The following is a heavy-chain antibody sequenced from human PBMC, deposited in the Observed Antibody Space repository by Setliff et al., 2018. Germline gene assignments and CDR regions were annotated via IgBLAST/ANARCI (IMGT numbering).Heavy chain of an antibody. Sequence: ASVKVSCKASGYTFSSYGVHWVRQAPGQRLEWMGWINAANGNKKYSQKFQGRVTITRDTSASTVYMELSSLRDEDTAVYYCASAEVVVAPWGQGTLVTVSS. D-gene: IGHD2-15*01. J-gene: IGHJ4*02. CDR3: ASAEVVVAP. V-gene: IGHV1-3*01. CDR2: INAANGNK. CDR1: GYTFSSYG.